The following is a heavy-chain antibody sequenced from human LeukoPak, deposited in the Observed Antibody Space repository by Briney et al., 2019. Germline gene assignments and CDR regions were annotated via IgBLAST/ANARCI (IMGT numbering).Heavy chain of an antibody. V-gene: IGHV3-23*01. D-gene: IGHD4/OR15-4a*01. J-gene: IGHJ6*02. CDR2: IGSSGGGT. CDR1: GFTFSSYA. CDR3: AKYGASGGSHGMDV. Sequence: GGSLKLSCAASGFTFSSYAMNWVRQAPGKGLEWVSAIGSSGGGTYYPDSVKGRFTVSRDNSKNTLYLQMNSLSAEDTAVYYCAKYGASGGSHGMDVWGQGTTVTVSS.